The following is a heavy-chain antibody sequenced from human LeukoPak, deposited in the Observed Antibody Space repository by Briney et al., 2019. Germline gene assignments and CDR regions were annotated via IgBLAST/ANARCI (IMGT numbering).Heavy chain of an antibody. D-gene: IGHD1-7*01. J-gene: IGHJ4*02. CDR1: GYTFTSYG. CDR2: ISAYNGNT. V-gene: IGHV1-18*01. Sequence: ASVKVSCKASGYTFTSYGISWVRQAPGQGLEWMGWISAYNGNTNYAQKLQGRVTMTTDTSTSTAYMELRSLRSDDTAVYYCARKTRGRITGTYDYWGQGTLVTVSS. CDR3: ARKTRGRITGTYDY.